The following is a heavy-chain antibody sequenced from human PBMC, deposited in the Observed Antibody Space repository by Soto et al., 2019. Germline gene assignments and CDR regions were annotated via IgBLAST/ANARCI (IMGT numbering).Heavy chain of an antibody. CDR3: AREVRGNYYGSGYYFDY. V-gene: IGHV1-69*01. CDR2: IIPIFGTA. J-gene: IGHJ4*02. CDR1: GGTFSSYA. D-gene: IGHD3-10*01. Sequence: QVQLVQSGAEVKKPGSSVKVSCKASGGTFSSYAISWVRQAPGQGLEWMGGIIPIFGTANYAQKFQGRVTITADESTSTAYMELSSLRSEDTAVYCCAREVRGNYYGSGYYFDYWGQGTLVTVSS.